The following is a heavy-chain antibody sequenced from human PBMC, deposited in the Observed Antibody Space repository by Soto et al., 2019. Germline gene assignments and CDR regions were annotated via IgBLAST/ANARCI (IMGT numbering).Heavy chain of an antibody. CDR1: GYTFTSYG. CDR2: ISAYNGNT. Sequence: ASVKVSCKASGYTFTSYGINWVRQAPGQGLEWMGWISAYNGNTNYAQKLQGRVTMTTDTSTSTAYMELRSLRSDDTAVYYCARDQRINIVVVPAAVQGMDVWGQGTTVTVSS. CDR3: ARDQRINIVVVPAAVQGMDV. D-gene: IGHD2-2*01. V-gene: IGHV1-18*01. J-gene: IGHJ6*02.